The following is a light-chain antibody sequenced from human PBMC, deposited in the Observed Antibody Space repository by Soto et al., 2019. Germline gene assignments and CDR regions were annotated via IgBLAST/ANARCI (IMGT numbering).Light chain of an antibody. CDR1: QSVSSY. CDR3: HRYNNWPHT. V-gene: IGKV3-11*01. J-gene: IGKJ2*01. Sequence: EIVLTQSPATLSLSPGERATLSCRASQSVSSYLAWYQQKPGQAPRLLIYDASNRATGIPARFSGSGSGTDFTLTISSLEPEDFAVYYCHRYNNWPHTFGQGTKVDIK. CDR2: DAS.